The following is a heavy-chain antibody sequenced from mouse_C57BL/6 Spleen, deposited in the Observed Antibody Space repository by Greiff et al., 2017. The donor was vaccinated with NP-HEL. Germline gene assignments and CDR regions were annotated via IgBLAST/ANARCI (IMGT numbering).Heavy chain of an antibody. V-gene: IGHV14-4*01. CDR2: IDPENGDT. D-gene: IGHD2-5*01. Sequence: VQLQQSGAELVRPGASVKLSCTASGFNIKDDYMHWVKQRPEQGLEWIGWIDPENGDTEYASKFQGKATITADTSSNTAYLQLSSLTSEDTAGYYCTTVYSNYVDYWGQGTTLTVSS. CDR3: TTVYSNYVDY. J-gene: IGHJ2*01. CDR1: GFNIKDDY.